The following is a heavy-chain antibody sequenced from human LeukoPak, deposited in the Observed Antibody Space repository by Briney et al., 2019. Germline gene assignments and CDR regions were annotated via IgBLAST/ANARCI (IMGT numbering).Heavy chain of an antibody. CDR3: TRGLVVLSATSWAFDI. V-gene: IGHV1-8*01. D-gene: IGHD2-15*01. CDR2: MNPNSGST. J-gene: IGHJ3*02. Sequence: ASVKVCFNSAGYTFTINDINWVRQGTGQGLEWKGWMNPNSGSTGYEQKFQARVSMTRTTYISTAYMELRSLRSEDTAVYYCTRGLVVLSATSWAFDIWGQGTMVTVSS. CDR1: GYTFTIND.